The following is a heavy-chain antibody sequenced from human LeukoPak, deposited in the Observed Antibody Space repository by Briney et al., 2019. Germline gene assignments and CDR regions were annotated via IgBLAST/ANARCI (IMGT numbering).Heavy chain of an antibody. J-gene: IGHJ4*02. CDR1: GLTFSSYS. Sequence: GGSLRLSCAASGLTFSSYSMNWVRQPPPKGLEWVSSISSGNSYINYADSVKGRFTISRDNAKNSLYLLLNSLRAEDTAVYYCARHGYNYGFDYWGQGTLVTVSS. CDR2: ISSGNSYI. V-gene: IGHV3-21*01. D-gene: IGHD5-24*01. CDR3: ARHGYNYGFDY.